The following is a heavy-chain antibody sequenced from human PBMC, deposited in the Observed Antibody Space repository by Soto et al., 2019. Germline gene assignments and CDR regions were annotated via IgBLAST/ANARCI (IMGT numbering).Heavy chain of an antibody. Sequence: PGGSLRLSCAASGFTFNNYAMHWVRQAPGKGLEWVALISYDGSNKYYADSVKGRFTISRDNSKNTLYLQMNSLRAEDTAVYYCARDPLWGTAMVLWYFDLWGRGTLVTV. D-gene: IGHD5-18*01. V-gene: IGHV3-30-3*01. CDR3: ARDPLWGTAMVLWYFDL. CDR1: GFTFNNYA. CDR2: ISYDGSNK. J-gene: IGHJ2*01.